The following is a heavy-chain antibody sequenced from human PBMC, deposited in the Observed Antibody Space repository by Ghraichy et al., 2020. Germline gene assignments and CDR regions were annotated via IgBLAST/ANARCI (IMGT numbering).Heavy chain of an antibody. J-gene: IGHJ4*02. V-gene: IGHV3-64D*09. D-gene: IGHD2/OR15-2a*01. CDR1: GFTFSRYI. Sequence: GALRLSCSASGFTFSRYIMYWVRQAPGKGLEYVATINNNGGITYYADSVKGRFTISRDNSKNTLYLQMSSMRPEDTAVYYCVKGLTTYAFDSWGQGTLVTVSS. CDR2: INNNGGIT. CDR3: VKGLTTYAFDS.